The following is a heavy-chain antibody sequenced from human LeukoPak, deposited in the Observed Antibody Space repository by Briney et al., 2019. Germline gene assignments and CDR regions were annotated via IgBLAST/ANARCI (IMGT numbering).Heavy chain of an antibody. Sequence: ASVKVSCKASGGTFSSYAISWVRQAPGQGLEWMGGIIPIFGTANYAQKFQGRVTITADESTSTAYMELSSLRSEDTAVYYCARPYSGYDWRADYWGQGTLVTVSS. CDR3: ARPYSGYDWRADY. D-gene: IGHD5-12*01. V-gene: IGHV1-69*13. CDR1: GGTFSSYA. J-gene: IGHJ4*02. CDR2: IIPIFGTA.